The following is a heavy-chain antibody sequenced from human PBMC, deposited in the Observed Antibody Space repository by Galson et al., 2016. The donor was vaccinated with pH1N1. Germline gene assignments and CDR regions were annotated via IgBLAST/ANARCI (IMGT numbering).Heavy chain of an antibody. V-gene: IGHV3-23*01. Sequence: SLRLSCAASGFTFTMYAMSWVRQAPGKGLEWVSGISTSGDRTYYADSVKGRFTISRDNSKNTLYLQMSSLGAEATAVYYSANRLVYDSSGLNDFWGQGTLVTVSS. CDR1: GFTFTMYA. J-gene: IGHJ4*02. CDR3: ANRLVYDSSGLNDF. CDR2: ISTSGDRT. D-gene: IGHD3-22*01.